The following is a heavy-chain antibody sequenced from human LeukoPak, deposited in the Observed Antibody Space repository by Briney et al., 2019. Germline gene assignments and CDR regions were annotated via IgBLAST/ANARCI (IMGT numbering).Heavy chain of an antibody. Sequence: HTGGSLRLSCAVSGLTFSGRAMTWVRQAPGQGLQWVPSIDISGDNTAYADAVKGRFTISRDNSRSTLYLQMNDLRVEDSAIYYCANEIRPNDYWGQGTLVTVSS. CDR2: IDISGDNT. CDR3: ANEIRPNDY. J-gene: IGHJ4*02. V-gene: IGHV3-23*01. CDR1: GLTFSGRA.